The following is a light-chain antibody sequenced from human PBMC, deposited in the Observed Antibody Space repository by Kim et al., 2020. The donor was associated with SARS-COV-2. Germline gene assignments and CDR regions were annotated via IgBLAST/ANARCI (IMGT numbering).Light chain of an antibody. CDR1: QGVSNY. Sequence: GPRALAPGARAARSCRASQGVSNYLAWYQQKPGQAPRLLIYEASKRAAGIPAGFSGGGSGTDFTLPISRLEPGDSAVYFCQQRGSFGQGTRLEIK. V-gene: IGKV3-11*01. J-gene: IGKJ5*01. CDR3: QQRGS. CDR2: EAS.